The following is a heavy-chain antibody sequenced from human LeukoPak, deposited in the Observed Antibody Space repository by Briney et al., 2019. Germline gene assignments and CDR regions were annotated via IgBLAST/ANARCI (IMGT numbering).Heavy chain of an antibody. CDR1: GFTFSSYS. D-gene: IGHD2-15*01. CDR2: ISSSSSYI. CDR3: ASQIVVVVAARAGDY. Sequence: GGSLRLSCAASGFTFSSYSMNWVRQAPGKGLEWVSSISSSSSYIYYADSVKGRFTISRDNAKNSLYLQMNSLRAEDTAVYYCASQIVVVVAARAGDYWGQGTLVTVSS. V-gene: IGHV3-21*01. J-gene: IGHJ4*02.